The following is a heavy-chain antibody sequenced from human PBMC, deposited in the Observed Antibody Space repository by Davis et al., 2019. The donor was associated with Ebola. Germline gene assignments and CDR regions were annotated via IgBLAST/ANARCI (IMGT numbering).Heavy chain of an antibody. V-gene: IGHV1-18*01. CDR2: ISAYNGNT. CDR3: ARGGSYFRYYYGMDV. J-gene: IGHJ6*02. CDR1: GYTFINYK. Sequence: AASVKVSCKASGYTFINYKINWVRQAPGQGLEWMGWISAYNGNTNYAQKLQGRVTMTTDTSTSTAYMELRSLRSDDTAVYYCARGGSYFRYYYGMDVWGQGTTVTVSS. D-gene: IGHD1-26*01.